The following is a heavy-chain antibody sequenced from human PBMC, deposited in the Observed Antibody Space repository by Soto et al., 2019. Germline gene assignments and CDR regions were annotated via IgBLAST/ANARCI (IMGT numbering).Heavy chain of an antibody. D-gene: IGHD3-22*01. J-gene: IGHJ4*02. CDR2: IYNSGST. CDR1: GGSLSIGDYY. CDR3: ARVAYYDTSGYYWAFDY. V-gene: IGHV4-30-4*01. Sequence: PSETLSLTCTVSGGSLSIGDYYWSWIRQPPGEGLEWIGYIYNSGSTHYNPSLKSQITISVDTSKNQFSLKLSSVTAADTAVYYCARVAYYDTSGYYWAFDYWGQGALVTVS.